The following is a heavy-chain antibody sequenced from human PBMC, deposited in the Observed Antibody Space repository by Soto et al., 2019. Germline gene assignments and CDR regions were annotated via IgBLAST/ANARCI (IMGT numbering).Heavy chain of an antibody. Sequence: QVQLVESGGGVVQPGRSLRLSCAASGFTFSNYAMYWVRLAPGKGLEWVAVISYDGNNKYYADSVKGRFTISRDNSKNTLYLQINSLRAEDTAVYYCARAGCDGGTCYTLVGLRYGMDVWGQGTTVTVSS. J-gene: IGHJ6*02. CDR1: GFTFSNYA. V-gene: IGHV3-30-3*01. CDR2: ISYDGNNK. D-gene: IGHD2-15*01. CDR3: ARAGCDGGTCYTLVGLRYGMDV.